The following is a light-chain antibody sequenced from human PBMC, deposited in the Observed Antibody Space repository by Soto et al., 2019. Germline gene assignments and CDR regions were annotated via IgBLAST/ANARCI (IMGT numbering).Light chain of an antibody. CDR1: QGISNF. J-gene: IGKJ1*01. Sequence: DIQITQSPSSLSASGGDRVTITCLSSQGISNFLAWYQQKPGKGPELLIYAASTLQSGVPSRFSGSGSGTDFTLTISSLQPEDVATYYCQKYNSAPQTFGQGTKVDIK. V-gene: IGKV1-27*01. CDR2: AAS. CDR3: QKYNSAPQT.